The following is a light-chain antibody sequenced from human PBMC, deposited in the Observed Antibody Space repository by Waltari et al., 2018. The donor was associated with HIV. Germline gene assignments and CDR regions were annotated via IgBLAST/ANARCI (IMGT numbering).Light chain of an antibody. CDR3: MQALQTPRT. V-gene: IGKV2-28*01. Sequence: DLVMTQSPLSLPVTPGETASISCRSSQSLLHSNGYNYLDWYLQKPGQSPQLLIALGSNRASGVPDRFSGSGSGTDFTLKISRVEAEDVGIYYCMQALQTPRTFGQGTKVEI. CDR2: LGS. J-gene: IGKJ1*01. CDR1: QSLLHSNGYNY.